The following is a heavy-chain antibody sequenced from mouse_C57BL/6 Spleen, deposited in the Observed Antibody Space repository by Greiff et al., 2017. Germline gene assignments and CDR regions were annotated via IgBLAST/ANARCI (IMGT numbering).Heavy chain of an antibody. CDR2: INYDGSST. V-gene: IGHV5-16*01. D-gene: IGHD3-2*02. Sequence: DVKLVESEGGLVQPGSSMKLSCTASGFTFSDYYMAWVRQVPEKGLEWVANINYDGSSTYYLDSLKSRFIIPRDTAKNILYLQMSSLKSEDTATYYCARELRLQYFDVWGTGTTVTVSS. CDR1: GFTFSDYY. CDR3: ARELRLQYFDV. J-gene: IGHJ1*03.